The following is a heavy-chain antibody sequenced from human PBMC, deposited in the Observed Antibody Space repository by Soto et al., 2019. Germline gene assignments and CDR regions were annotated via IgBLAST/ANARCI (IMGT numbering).Heavy chain of an antibody. CDR3: AKGGSFLYYYYATDV. CDR1: GFTFNSYA. V-gene: IGHV3-23*01. CDR2: ISGSGAST. Sequence: GSLRLSCAASGFTFNSYAMTWVRQAPGKGLEWVSAISGSGASTFYADSVKGRFSISRDNSKNTLYLQMNSLRAEDTAVYYCAKGGSFLYYYYATDVWGQGTTVTVSS. J-gene: IGHJ6*02. D-gene: IGHD1-26*01.